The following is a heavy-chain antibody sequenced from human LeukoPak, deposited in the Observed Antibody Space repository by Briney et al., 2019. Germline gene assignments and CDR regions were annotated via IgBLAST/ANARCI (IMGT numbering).Heavy chain of an antibody. Sequence: ASVTVSFTASGYTFTVYYLHWVRQAPGQGLEWMGWINPNSGGTNYAQKFQGRVTMTRDTSISTVYMELSRLRSDDTAVYYCARDPGDYGGNRFDYWGQGTLVTISS. D-gene: IGHD4-23*01. V-gene: IGHV1-2*02. CDR2: INPNSGGT. CDR3: ARDPGDYGGNRFDY. J-gene: IGHJ4*02. CDR1: GYTFTVYY.